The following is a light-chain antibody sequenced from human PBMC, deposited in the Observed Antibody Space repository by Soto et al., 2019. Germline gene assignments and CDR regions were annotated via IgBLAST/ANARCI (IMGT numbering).Light chain of an antibody. CDR3: MQALQTPQVT. CDR2: LGS. V-gene: IGKV2-28*01. J-gene: IGKJ3*01. Sequence: DIVMTQSPLSLPVTPVEPASISCRSSQSLLHSNGFNYLDWYLQKPGQSPQLLIYLGSNRASGVPDRFSGSGSGTDFTLKISRVEAEDVGVYYCMQALQTPQVTFGPGTKVDIK. CDR1: QSLLHSNGFNY.